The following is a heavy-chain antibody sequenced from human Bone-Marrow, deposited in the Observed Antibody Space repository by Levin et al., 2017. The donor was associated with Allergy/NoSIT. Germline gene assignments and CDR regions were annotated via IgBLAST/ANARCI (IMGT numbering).Heavy chain of an antibody. Sequence: GGSLRLSCAASGFTFSTYAMTWVRQAPGKGLEWICSISGSGSITYYGDSVKGRVTISRDNSRDTLYLQMSSLRAEDRAVNFCAKGRDSSSARAYGLDVWGQGTTVTVSS. CDR2: ISGSGSIT. CDR1: GFTFSTYA. V-gene: IGHV3-23*02. D-gene: IGHD3-22*01. CDR3: AKGRDSSSARAYGLDV. J-gene: IGHJ6*02.